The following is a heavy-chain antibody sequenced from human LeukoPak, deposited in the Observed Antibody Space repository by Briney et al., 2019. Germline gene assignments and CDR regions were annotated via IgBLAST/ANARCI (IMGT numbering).Heavy chain of an antibody. V-gene: IGHV3-48*01. D-gene: IGHD3-10*01. CDR2: ISSSSSTI. Sequence: GGSLRLSCAASGFTFSSYSMNWVRQAPGKGLEWVSYISSSSSTIYYADSVKGRFTISRDNAKNSLYLQMNSLRAEDTAVYYCARDDGGSVFDYWGQGTLVTVSS. CDR1: GFTFSSYS. CDR3: ARDDGGSVFDY. J-gene: IGHJ4*02.